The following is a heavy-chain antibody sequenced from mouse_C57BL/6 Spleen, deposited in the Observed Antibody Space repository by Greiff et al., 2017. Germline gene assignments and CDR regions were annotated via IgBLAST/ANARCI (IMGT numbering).Heavy chain of an antibody. CDR3: TTYYGSSPVYFDY. CDR1: GYTFTDYE. J-gene: IGHJ2*01. D-gene: IGHD1-1*01. Sequence: QVQLQQSGAELVRPGASVTLSCKASGYTFTDYEMHWVKQTPVHGLEWIGAIDPETGGTAYTQKFKGKAILTADKSSSTAYMELRSLTSEDSAVYYCTTYYGSSPVYFDYWGQGTTLTVSS. V-gene: IGHV1-15*01. CDR2: IDPETGGT.